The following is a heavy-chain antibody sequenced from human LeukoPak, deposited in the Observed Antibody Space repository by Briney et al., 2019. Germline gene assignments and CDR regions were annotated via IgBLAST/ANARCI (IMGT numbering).Heavy chain of an antibody. CDR2: IYYSGST. CDR1: GGSISSGDYY. J-gene: IGHJ3*02. Sequence: PSETLSLTCTVSGGSISSGDYYWSWIRQPPGKGLEWIGYIYYSGSTYYNPSLKSRVTISVDTSKNQFSLKLSSVTAADTAVYYCATTYVERFGGVAFDIWGQGTMVTASS. CDR3: ATTYVERFGGVAFDI. D-gene: IGHD5-24*01. V-gene: IGHV4-30-4*01.